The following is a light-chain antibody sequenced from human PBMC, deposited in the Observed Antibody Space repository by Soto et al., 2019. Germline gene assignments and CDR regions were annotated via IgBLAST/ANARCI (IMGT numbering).Light chain of an antibody. CDR1: LSIDPRS. J-gene: IGKJ1*01. Sequence: EIVVTQAPGTLSSSTGERATLSCRASLSIDPRSFAWYQHKPGQAPRLLLYATSSSATGIPDRFGGSGSRTDVTLTINRLEPDDFAVHYYHRYVARPWLFGHGNKV. V-gene: IGKV3-20*01. CDR2: ATS. CDR3: HRYVARPWL.